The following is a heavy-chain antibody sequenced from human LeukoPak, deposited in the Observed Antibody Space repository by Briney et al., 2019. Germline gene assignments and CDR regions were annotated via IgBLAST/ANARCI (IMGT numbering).Heavy chain of an antibody. CDR2: IYSGGST. D-gene: IGHD3-10*01. CDR3: AKDMDVEGYGSGSYFDY. V-gene: IGHV3-53*05. J-gene: IGHJ4*02. CDR1: GFTVSSNY. Sequence: PGGSLRLSCAASGFTVSSNYMSWVRQAPGKGLEWVSVIYSGGSTYYADSVKGRFTISRDNSKNTLYLQMNSLRTEDTTVYYCAKDMDVEGYGSGSYFDYWGQGTLVTVSS.